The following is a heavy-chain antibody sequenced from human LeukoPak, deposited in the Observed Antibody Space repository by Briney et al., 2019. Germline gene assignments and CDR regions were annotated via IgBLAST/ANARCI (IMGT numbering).Heavy chain of an antibody. Sequence: PGGSLRLSCTASGFNFSTYWMHWVRQVPGKGLVWVSRIKTDGSSTSYADSVKGRFTISRDSAKNKLYLQMSSLRAEDTAVYYCATVSVGVRFDYWGQGALVAVSS. J-gene: IGHJ4*02. V-gene: IGHV3-74*01. CDR2: IKTDGSST. CDR1: GFNFSTYW. D-gene: IGHD3-16*01. CDR3: ATVSVGVRFDY.